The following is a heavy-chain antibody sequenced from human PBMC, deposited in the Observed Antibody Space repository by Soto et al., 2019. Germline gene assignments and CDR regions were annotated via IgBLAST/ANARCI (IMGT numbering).Heavy chain of an antibody. V-gene: IGHV3-23*01. D-gene: IGHD3-22*01. Sequence: EVQLLESGGGLVQPGGSLRLSCAASGFTFSNYAMSWVRQAPGKGLEWVSGISGSGASTYYADSVKGRFTISRDNSKNTLYLQVNSLRAEDTAVYYCAKGRGTMIVVVISNAFDIWGRGTMVTVSS. CDR3: AKGRGTMIVVVISNAFDI. CDR2: ISGSGAST. J-gene: IGHJ3*02. CDR1: GFTFSNYA.